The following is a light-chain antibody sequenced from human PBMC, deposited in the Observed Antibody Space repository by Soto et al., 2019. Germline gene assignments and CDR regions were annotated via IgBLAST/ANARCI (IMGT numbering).Light chain of an antibody. CDR1: SSDVGGYDY. CDR2: DVN. CDR3: SSYTGSSTFV. V-gene: IGLV2-14*01. J-gene: IGLJ1*01. Sequence: QSALTQPASVSGSPGQSITISCTGTSSDVGGYDYVSWYQQLPGKAPKLLIYDVNKRPSGVSHRFSGSKSGNTASLTISGLQVEDEADYYCSSYTGSSTFVFGTGTKLTVL.